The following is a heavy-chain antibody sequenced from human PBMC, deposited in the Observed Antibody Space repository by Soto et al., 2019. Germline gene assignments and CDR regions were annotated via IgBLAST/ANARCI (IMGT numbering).Heavy chain of an antibody. J-gene: IGHJ3*02. CDR2: MSFSGNT. CDR3: ARASSGESHTSGWYRYINRWLVFDI. V-gene: IGHV4-59*01. CDR1: GGSISTYY. Sequence: PSETLSLTCTVSGGSISTYYWSWIRQPPGKGLEWIGYMSFSGNTNYNPSLKSRVTISLDTSKNQFSLRLSSVTAADTAVYYCARASSGESHTSGWYRYINRWLVFDIWGQGTMVTVSS. D-gene: IGHD6-19*01.